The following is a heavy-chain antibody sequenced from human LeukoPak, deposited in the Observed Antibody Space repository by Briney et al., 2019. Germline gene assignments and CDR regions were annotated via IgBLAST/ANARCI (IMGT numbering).Heavy chain of an antibody. Sequence: ASVKVSCKASGYTFTSYDINWVRQATGQGLEWMGWMNPNSGNTGYAQKFQGRVTITADKSTSTAYMELSSLRSEDTAVYYCAGYSSSSKMDVWGKGTTVTVSS. D-gene: IGHD6-6*01. CDR2: MNPNSGNT. J-gene: IGHJ6*04. CDR1: GYTFTSYD. V-gene: IGHV1-8*03. CDR3: AGYSSSSKMDV.